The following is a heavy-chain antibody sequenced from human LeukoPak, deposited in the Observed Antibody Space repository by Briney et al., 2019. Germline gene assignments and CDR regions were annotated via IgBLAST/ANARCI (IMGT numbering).Heavy chain of an antibody. J-gene: IGHJ3*02. V-gene: IGHV3-7*03. CDR2: IKEDGREK. CDR1: GFTFSSYW. CDR3: ARGTARLAGYSSSCRAFDI. D-gene: IGHD6-13*01. Sequence: GGSLRLSCAASGFTFSSYWMSWVRQAPGKGLEWVANIKEDGREKYYVDSVKGRFTISRDNAKNSLYLQMNSLRAEDTAVYSCARGTARLAGYSSSCRAFDIWGQGTMVTVSS.